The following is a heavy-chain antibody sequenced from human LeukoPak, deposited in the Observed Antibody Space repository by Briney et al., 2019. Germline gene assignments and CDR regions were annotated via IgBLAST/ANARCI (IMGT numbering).Heavy chain of an antibody. Sequence: ASVKVSCKASGYTFTSYGISWVRQAPGQGLEWMGWISAYNGNTNYAQKLQGRVTMTTDTSTSTAYMELRSLRSDDTAVYYCARAAYCSSTSCPGTSDYWGQGTLVTVSS. CDR1: GYTFTSYG. V-gene: IGHV1-18*01. CDR2: ISAYNGNT. D-gene: IGHD2-2*01. CDR3: ARAAYCSSTSCPGTSDY. J-gene: IGHJ4*02.